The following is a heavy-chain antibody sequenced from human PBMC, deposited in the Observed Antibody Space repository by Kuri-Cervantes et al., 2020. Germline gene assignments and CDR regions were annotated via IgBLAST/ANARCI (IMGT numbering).Heavy chain of an antibody. Sequence: SETLSLTCTVSGGSISSGGYYWSWIRQHPGKGLEWIGYIYYSGSTYYNPSLKSRVTISVDTSKNQFSLKLSSVTAADTAVYYCARGMTRYCSSTSCFPYYYYGMDVWGQGTTVTVSS. V-gene: IGHV4-31*03. J-gene: IGHJ6*02. CDR3: ARGMTRYCSSTSCFPYYYYGMDV. CDR2: IYYSGST. D-gene: IGHD2-2*01. CDR1: GGSISSGGYY.